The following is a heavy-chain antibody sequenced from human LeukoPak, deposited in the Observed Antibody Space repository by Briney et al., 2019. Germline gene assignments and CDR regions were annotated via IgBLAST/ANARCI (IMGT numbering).Heavy chain of an antibody. J-gene: IGHJ4*02. CDR2: ISGSGGST. CDR3: AKGKYYDSSGYWDY. V-gene: IGHV3-23*01. Sequence: GGSLRLSCAASGFTFSSYAMSWVRQAPGKGLEWVSAISGSGGSTYYADSVKGRFTISRDNSKNTLYLQMNSLRAEDTAVYYCAKGKYYDSSGYWDYWGQGTLVTVSS. D-gene: IGHD3-22*01. CDR1: GFTFSSYA.